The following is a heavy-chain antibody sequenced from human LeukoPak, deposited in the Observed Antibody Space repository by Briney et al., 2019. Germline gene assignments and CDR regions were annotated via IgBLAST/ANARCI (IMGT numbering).Heavy chain of an antibody. Sequence: SQTLSLTCTVSGGSISSGDYYWSWIRQPPGKGLEWIGYIYYSGSTYYNPSLKSRVTISVDTSKNQFSLKLSSVTAADTAVYYCARDRGVTGYYYYGMDVWGQGTTVTVSS. CDR3: ARDRGVTGYYYYGMDV. J-gene: IGHJ6*02. V-gene: IGHV4-30-4*01. CDR2: IYYSGST. D-gene: IGHD2-21*02. CDR1: GGSISSGDYY.